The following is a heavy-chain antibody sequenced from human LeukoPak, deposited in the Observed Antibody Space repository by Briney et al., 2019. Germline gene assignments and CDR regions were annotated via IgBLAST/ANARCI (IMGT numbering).Heavy chain of an antibody. D-gene: IGHD3-10*01. CDR3: ARRRYYYGSGSYYNPHYFDY. J-gene: IGHJ4*02. Sequence: SETLSLPCTVSGGSISSYYWIWLRQPPGKGRDWIGYIYYSGSTHYNPSLTSRLTISVDPSKYQFSLKLSSVTAADTAVYYCARRRYYYGSGSYYNPHYFDYWGQGTLVTVSS. CDR1: GGSISSYY. V-gene: IGHV4-59*01. CDR2: IYYSGST.